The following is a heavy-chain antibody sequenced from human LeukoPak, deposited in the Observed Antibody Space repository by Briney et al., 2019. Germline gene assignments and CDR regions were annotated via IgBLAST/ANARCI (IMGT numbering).Heavy chain of an antibody. Sequence: ASVKVSCKASGYTFTCYYMHWVRQAPGQGLEWMGWINPNSGGTNYAQKFQGRVTMTRDTSISTAYMELSRLRSDDTAVYYCARAETLAYCGGDCYSSFLLFDYWGQGTLVTVSS. D-gene: IGHD2-21*01. J-gene: IGHJ4*02. CDR1: GYTFTCYY. CDR3: ARAETLAYCGGDCYSSFLLFDY. CDR2: INPNSGGT. V-gene: IGHV1-2*02.